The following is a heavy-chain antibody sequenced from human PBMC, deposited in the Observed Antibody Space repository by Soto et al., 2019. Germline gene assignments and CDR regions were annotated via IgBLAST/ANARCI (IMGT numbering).Heavy chain of an antibody. CDR2: ISGSGGST. Sequence: GGSLRLSCAASGFTFSSYAMRWVRQAPVKGLEWVSAISGSGGSTYYADSVKGRFTISRDNSKSTVYLQMNSLRAEDTAVYYCARDKSPILRYFDWLPIDYWGQGTLVTVSS. V-gene: IGHV3-23*01. CDR1: GFTFSSYA. CDR3: ARDKSPILRYFDWLPIDY. J-gene: IGHJ4*02. D-gene: IGHD3-9*01.